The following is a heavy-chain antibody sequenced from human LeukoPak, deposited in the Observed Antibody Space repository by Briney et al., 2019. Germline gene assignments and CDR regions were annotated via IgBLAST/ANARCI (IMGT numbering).Heavy chain of an antibody. V-gene: IGHV4-38-2*02. D-gene: IGHD5-24*01. Sequence: SETLSLTCIVSGYSISSGYYWGWIRQPPGKGLEWIGNIYHSETYYNPSLESRVTISVDTSKNQFSLKLSSVTAADTAVYYCARVSRDGYNRYLDYWGQGTLVTVSS. J-gene: IGHJ4*02. CDR1: GYSISSGYY. CDR3: ARVSRDGYNRYLDY. CDR2: IYHSET.